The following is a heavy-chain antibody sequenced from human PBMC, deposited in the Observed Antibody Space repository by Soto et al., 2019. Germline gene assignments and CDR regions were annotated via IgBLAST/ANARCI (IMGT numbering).Heavy chain of an antibody. V-gene: IGHV1-69*13. D-gene: IGHD2-2*01. CDR2: IIPIFGTA. J-gene: IGHJ6*02. CDR1: GGTFSSYA. CDR3: ARVVRRIVVVPAAPYYGMDA. Sequence: SVKVSCKASGGTFSSYAISWVRQAPGQGLEWMGGIIPIFGTANYAQKFQGRVTITADESTSTAYMELSSLRSEDTAVYYCARVVRRIVVVPAAPYYGMDAWGQGTTVTVSS.